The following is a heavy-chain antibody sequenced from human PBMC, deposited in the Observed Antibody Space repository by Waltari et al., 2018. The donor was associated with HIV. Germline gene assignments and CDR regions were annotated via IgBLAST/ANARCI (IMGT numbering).Heavy chain of an antibody. J-gene: IGHJ4*02. CDR2: IISSSSTI. CDR3: ARDQGLNWNDRPFDY. D-gene: IGHD1-1*01. V-gene: IGHV3-48*02. Sequence: EVQLVESGGGLVQPGGSLRLSCAASGFTFRSDSMNWVRQAPGKGLEWVSYIISSSSTIYYADSVKGRFTISRDNAKNSLYLQMNSLRDEDTAVYYCARDQGLNWNDRPFDYWGQGTLVTVSS. CDR1: GFTFRSDS.